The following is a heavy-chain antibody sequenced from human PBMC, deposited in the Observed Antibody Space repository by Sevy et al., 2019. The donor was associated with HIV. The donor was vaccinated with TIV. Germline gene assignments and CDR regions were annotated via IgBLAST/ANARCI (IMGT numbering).Heavy chain of an antibody. J-gene: IGHJ5*01. CDR1: GFTFASYA. CDR2: IGSDGGTT. CDR3: AKYIRVCVKDCPRRFDS. V-gene: IGHV3-23*01. Sequence: GGSLRLSCAASGFTFASYAMTWVRQAPGKGLEWVSVIGSDGGTTYYADSVKGRFTISRDNSKNTLYLQMNSLRAEDTAVYYCAKYIRVCVKDCPRRFDSWGQGTLVTVSS. D-gene: IGHD2-21*02.